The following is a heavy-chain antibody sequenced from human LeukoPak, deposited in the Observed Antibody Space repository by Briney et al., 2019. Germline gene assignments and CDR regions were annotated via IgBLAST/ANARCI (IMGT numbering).Heavy chain of an antibody. CDR3: AKDPSELRYFDWLLDY. D-gene: IGHD3-9*01. V-gene: IGHV3-30*18. CDR2: ISYDGSNK. J-gene: IGHJ4*02. CDR1: GCTFSSYG. Sequence: PGGSLRLSCAASGCTFSSYGMHWVRQAPGKGLQWVAVISYDGSNKYYADSVKGRFTISRDNSKNTLYLQMNSLRAEDTAVYYCAKDPSELRYFDWLLDYRGQGTLVTVSS.